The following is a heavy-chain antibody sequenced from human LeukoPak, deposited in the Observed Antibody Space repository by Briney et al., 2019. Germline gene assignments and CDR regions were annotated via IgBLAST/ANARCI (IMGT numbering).Heavy chain of an antibody. Sequence: GGSLRLSCAASGFTFSSYGMHWVRQAPGKGLEWVAVIWYDGSNKYYADSVKGRFTISRDNSKNTLYLQMNSLRAEDTAVYYCAKDRHLVWFGMNWFDPWGQGTLVTVSS. CDR1: GFTFSSYG. D-gene: IGHD3-10*01. CDR2: IWYDGSNK. J-gene: IGHJ5*02. CDR3: AKDRHLVWFGMNWFDP. V-gene: IGHV3-33*06.